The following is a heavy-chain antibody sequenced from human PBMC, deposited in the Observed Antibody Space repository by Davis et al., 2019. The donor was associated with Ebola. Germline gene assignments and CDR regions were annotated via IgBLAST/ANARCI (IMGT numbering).Heavy chain of an antibody. D-gene: IGHD6-6*01. V-gene: IGHV3-7*01. CDR2: IDQYGSDN. J-gene: IGHJ4*02. CDR1: GFTFSDYW. Sequence: GESLKISCAASGFTFSDYWMTWVRQVPGKGLEWVANIDQYGSDNYYVDSVKGRFIISRDNAKNSLYLQMNSLRAEDTAVYYCARRSSQALDWGQGTLVTVSS. CDR3: ARRSSQALD.